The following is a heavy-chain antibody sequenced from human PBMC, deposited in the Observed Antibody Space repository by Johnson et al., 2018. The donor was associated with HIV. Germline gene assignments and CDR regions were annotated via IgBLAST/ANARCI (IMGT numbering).Heavy chain of an antibody. CDR1: GFTFSTHD. V-gene: IGHV3-13*01. Sequence: VQLVESGGGLVQPGGSLRLSCAASGFTFSTHDMHWVRQASGKGLEWVSAIGTAGDTYYADPVKGRFTISRDNSKNTLYLQMNSLRAEDTAVYYCAKVSWEARLGDPFDIWGQGTMVTVSS. J-gene: IGHJ3*02. CDR3: AKVSWEARLGDPFDI. D-gene: IGHD1-26*01. CDR2: IGTAGDT.